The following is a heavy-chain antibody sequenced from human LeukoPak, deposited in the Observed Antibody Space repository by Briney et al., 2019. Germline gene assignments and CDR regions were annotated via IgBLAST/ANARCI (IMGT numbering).Heavy chain of an antibody. CDR3: AKGYCASTTCYSRFDP. D-gene: IGHD2-2*01. Sequence: GGSLRLSCAAAGFTFSSYAVSWVRQAPGKGLDWVSAIGGSGGSTFYADSVKGRFTISRDNSRDTLYLQMNSLRAEDTAVYYCAKGYCASTTCYSRFDPWGQGTLVTVSS. V-gene: IGHV3-23*01. CDR2: IGGSGGST. J-gene: IGHJ5*02. CDR1: GFTFSSYA.